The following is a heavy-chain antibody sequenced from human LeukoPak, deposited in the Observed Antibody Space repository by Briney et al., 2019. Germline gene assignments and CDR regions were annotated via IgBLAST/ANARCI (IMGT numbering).Heavy chain of an antibody. Sequence: GRSLRLSCAASGFTFSSYAMHWVRQAPGKGLEWVAFISYDGSNKYYADSVKGRFTISRDNSKNTLFLQMNSLRAEDTAVYYCARDLQGYRSSTSCYNEAYYYYYGMDVWGQGTTVTVSS. J-gene: IGHJ6*02. D-gene: IGHD2-2*02. V-gene: IGHV3-30-3*01. CDR3: ARDLQGYRSSTSCYNEAYYYYYGMDV. CDR2: ISYDGSNK. CDR1: GFTFSSYA.